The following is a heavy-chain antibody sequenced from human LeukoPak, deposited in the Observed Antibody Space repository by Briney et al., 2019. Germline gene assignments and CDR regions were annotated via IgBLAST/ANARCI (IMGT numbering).Heavy chain of an antibody. CDR2: INSDGSST. CDR3: ARALGSPLDC. J-gene: IGHJ4*02. D-gene: IGHD1-26*01. Sequence: GGSLRLSCAASGFTFSNDWMHWVRQAPGKGLVWVSRINSDGSSTSHAYSVKGRFTISRDNAKNTLYLQMNSLRDQDTAIYYCARALGSPLDCGGQGTLVTVSS. V-gene: IGHV3-74*01. CDR1: GFTFSNDW.